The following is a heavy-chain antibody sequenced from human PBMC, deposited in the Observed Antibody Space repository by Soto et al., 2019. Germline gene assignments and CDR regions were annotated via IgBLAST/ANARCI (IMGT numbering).Heavy chain of an antibody. J-gene: IGHJ4*02. V-gene: IGHV3-33*01. CDR3: ARSDHYYDSSGYYVFDY. Sequence: GSLRLSCAASGFTFSSYGMHWVRQAPGKGLEWVAVIWYDGSNKYYADSVKGRFTISRDNSKNTLYLQMNSLRAEDTAVYYCARSDHYYDSSGYYVFDYWGPGTLVTVSS. D-gene: IGHD3-22*01. CDR2: IWYDGSNK. CDR1: GFTFSSYG.